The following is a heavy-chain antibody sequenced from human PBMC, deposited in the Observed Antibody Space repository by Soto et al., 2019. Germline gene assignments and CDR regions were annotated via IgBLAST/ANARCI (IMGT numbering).Heavy chain of an antibody. CDR1: GFTVSSNY. CDR3: ASRVNSYGAYDF. V-gene: IGHV3-66*01. CDR2: IYTDGST. J-gene: IGHJ4*02. Sequence: PGGSLRLSCAASGFTVSSNYMSWVRQAPGKGLEWVSIIYTDGSTYYADSVKGRFTLSRDDSKNTLYLQINSLGVEDTAVYYCASRVNSYGAYDFWAQGTLVTVSS. D-gene: IGHD4-17*01.